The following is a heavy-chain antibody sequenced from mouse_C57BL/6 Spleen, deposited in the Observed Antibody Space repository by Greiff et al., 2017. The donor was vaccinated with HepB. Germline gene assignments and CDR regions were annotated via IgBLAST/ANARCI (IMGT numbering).Heavy chain of an antibody. Sequence: EVKLVESGAELVKPGGSVKLSCTASGFHIKDYYMHWVKQRTEQGLEWIGRIVPEDGETKYAPKFQGKATIAADTSSNTAYLQLSSLTSEDTAVYYCASLGDYDRSWFAYWGQGTLVTVSA. CDR2: IVPEDGET. V-gene: IGHV14-2*01. CDR1: GFHIKDYY. CDR3: ASLGDYDRSWFAY. J-gene: IGHJ3*01. D-gene: IGHD2-4*01.